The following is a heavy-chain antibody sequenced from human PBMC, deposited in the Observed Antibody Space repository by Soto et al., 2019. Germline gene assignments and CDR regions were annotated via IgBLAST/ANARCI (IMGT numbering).Heavy chain of an antibody. CDR2: IKTKTDGATT. D-gene: IGHD3-22*01. CDR3: CSDRRVGVGGHYYHFDF. CDR1: GFTFSNAW. J-gene: IGHJ4*01. V-gene: IGHV3-15*01. Sequence: VGSLRLSCAASGFTFSNAWMSWVRQTPGKGLEWVGRIKTKTDGATTDYAAPVKPRFTISRDDSKNTFFLQISSLETADTAVYYCCSDRRVGVGGHYYHFDFWGHGALVTVAS.